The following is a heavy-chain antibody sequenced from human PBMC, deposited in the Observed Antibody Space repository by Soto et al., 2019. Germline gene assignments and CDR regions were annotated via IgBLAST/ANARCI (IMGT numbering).Heavy chain of an antibody. CDR3: ARDLPRKHDAFDI. CDR1: GYTFTSYD. Sequence: ASVKVSCKASGYTFTSYDINWVRQATGQGLEWMGWMNPNSGNTGYAQKFQGRVTMTRNTSISTAYMELSSLRSEDTAVYYCARDLPRKHDAFDIWGQGTMVTVSS. CDR2: MNPNSGNT. V-gene: IGHV1-8*01. J-gene: IGHJ3*02.